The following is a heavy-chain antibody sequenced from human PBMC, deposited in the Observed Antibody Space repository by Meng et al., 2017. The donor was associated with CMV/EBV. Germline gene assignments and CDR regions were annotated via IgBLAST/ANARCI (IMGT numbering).Heavy chain of an antibody. V-gene: IGHV3-30*02. D-gene: IGHD3-10*01. CDR1: GFTFSSYG. Sequence: GESLKISCAASGFTFSSYGMHWVHQAPGKGLEWVAFIRYDGSNKYYADSVKGRFTISRDNSKNTLYLQMNSLRAEDTAVYYCAKARGRIGPGNVWGQGTTVTVSS. CDR3: AKARGRIGPGNV. CDR2: IRYDGSNK. J-gene: IGHJ6*02.